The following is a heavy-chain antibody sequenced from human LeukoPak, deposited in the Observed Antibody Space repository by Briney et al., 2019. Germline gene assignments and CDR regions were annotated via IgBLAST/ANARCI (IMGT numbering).Heavy chain of an antibody. CDR1: GFTFSSYA. Sequence: PGGSLRLSCAASGFTFSSYAMHWVRQAPGKGLEWVAVISYDGSNKYYADSAKGRFTISRDNSKNTLYLQMNSLRAEDTAVYYCARDQDDSSGYYFGAFDIWGQGTMVTVSS. J-gene: IGHJ3*02. CDR2: ISYDGSNK. D-gene: IGHD3-22*01. V-gene: IGHV3-30*01. CDR3: ARDQDDSSGYYFGAFDI.